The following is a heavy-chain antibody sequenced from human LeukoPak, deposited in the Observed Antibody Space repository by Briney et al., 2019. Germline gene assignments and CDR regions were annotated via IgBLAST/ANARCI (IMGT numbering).Heavy chain of an antibody. V-gene: IGHV3-74*01. D-gene: IGHD5-12*01. CDR2: INTDGSSK. Sequence: PGRSLRLSCAASGFTFSSSWMHWVRQAPGQGLVWVSRINTDGSSKVHADSVKGRFTISRDNAKNTLYLQMNSLRADDTAVYYCTRGNSGPDHWGQGTLVTVSS. CDR1: GFTFSSSW. J-gene: IGHJ4*02. CDR3: TRGNSGPDH.